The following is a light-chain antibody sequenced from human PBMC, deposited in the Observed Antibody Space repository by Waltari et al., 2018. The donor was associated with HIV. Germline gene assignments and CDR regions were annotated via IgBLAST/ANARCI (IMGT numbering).Light chain of an antibody. CDR1: KLGDKY. V-gene: IGLV3-1*01. CDR2: QSI. J-gene: IGLJ2*01. Sequence: SYELTQPPSVSVSPGQTASDTCSGDKLGDKYVCWYQQRPGQSPVLVMFQSIKRPSGIPERFSGSNSGNTATLTISGTQATDEADYYCQAWDTGADHVVFGGGTKLTVL. CDR3: QAWDTGADHVV.